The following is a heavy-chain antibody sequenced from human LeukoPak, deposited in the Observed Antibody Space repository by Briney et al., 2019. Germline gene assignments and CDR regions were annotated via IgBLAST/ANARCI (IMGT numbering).Heavy chain of an antibody. J-gene: IGHJ5*02. CDR3: ARDVVVVAAPNWFDP. V-gene: IGHV1-69*04. Sequence: SVKVSCKASRGGFSSDAISWGREAPGQGREWVWRIIPILGIANYAKKFQGRVTITADKSTRTAYMELSTLRSEDTGVYYCARDVVVVAAPNWFDPWGQGTLVTVSS. CDR2: IIPILGIA. CDR1: RGGFSSDA. D-gene: IGHD2-15*01.